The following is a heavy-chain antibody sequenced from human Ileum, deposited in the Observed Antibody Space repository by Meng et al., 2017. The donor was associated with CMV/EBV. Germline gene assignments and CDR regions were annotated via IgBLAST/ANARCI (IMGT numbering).Heavy chain of an antibody. CDR2: INTYTGDT. D-gene: IGHD7-27*01. CDR1: GYSFTVYT. J-gene: IGHJ4*02. V-gene: IGHV1-2*06. CDR3: ARDNWGSDY. Sequence: QVQVVQSGAEVKKPGASVRVSCKTSGYSFTVYTIHWARQAPGQGLEWMGRINTYTGDTYYEQKFRGRVTMTRDTSISTAYMELSGLRSDDTAIYYCARDNWGSDYWGQGTLVTVSS.